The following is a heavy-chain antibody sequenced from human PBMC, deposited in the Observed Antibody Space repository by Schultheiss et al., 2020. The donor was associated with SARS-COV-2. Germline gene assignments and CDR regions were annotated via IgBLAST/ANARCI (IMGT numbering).Heavy chain of an antibody. D-gene: IGHD5-12*01. V-gene: IGHV5-10-1*01. Sequence: GESLKISCKGSGYSFTSYWIGWVRQMPGKGLEWMGRIDPSDSYTNYSPSFQGHVTISADKSISTAYLQWSSLKASDTAIYHCARVLRGYSGYDVSRGYYFDYWGQGTLVTVSS. CDR3: ARVLRGYSGYDVSRGYYFDY. CDR1: GYSFTSYW. J-gene: IGHJ4*02. CDR2: IDPSDSYT.